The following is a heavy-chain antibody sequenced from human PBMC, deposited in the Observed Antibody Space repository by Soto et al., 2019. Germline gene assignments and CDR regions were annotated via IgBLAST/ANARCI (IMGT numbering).Heavy chain of an antibody. CDR1: GYTFTSYD. D-gene: IGHD2-2*01. CDR3: ARVSCSSTSCYTSWNYKRSGWFDP. V-gene: IGHV1-8*01. CDR2: MNPNSGNT. Sequence: ASVKVSCKASGYTFTSYDINWVRQATGQGLEWMGWMNPNSGNTGYAQKFQGRVTMTRNTSISTAYMELSSLRSEDTAVYYCARVSCSSTSCYTSWNYKRSGWFDPWGQGTLVTVSS. J-gene: IGHJ5*02.